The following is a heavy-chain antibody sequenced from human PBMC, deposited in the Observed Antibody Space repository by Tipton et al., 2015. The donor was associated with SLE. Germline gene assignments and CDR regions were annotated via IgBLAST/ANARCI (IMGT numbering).Heavy chain of an antibody. CDR1: GLTFNTYG. CDR2: IRSDGSSE. Sequence: SLRLSCAASGLTFNTYGMHWVRQAPGRGLEWVAFIRSDGSSEYYKDSVQGRFTVSRDNSKNTVYLQMNSLRAEDAAVYHCAKDVVATNWNYYGMDVWGQGTTVTVSS. J-gene: IGHJ6*02. CDR3: AKDVVATNWNYYGMDV. V-gene: IGHV3-30*02. D-gene: IGHD5-12*01.